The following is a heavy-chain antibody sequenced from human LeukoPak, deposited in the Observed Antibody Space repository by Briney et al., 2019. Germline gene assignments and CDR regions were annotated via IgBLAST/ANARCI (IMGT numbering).Heavy chain of an antibody. V-gene: IGHV3-30*18. CDR1: GFTFSTYG. CDR2: ISYDGSDK. D-gene: IGHD6-25*01. J-gene: IGHJ4*02. Sequence: GGSLRLSCAASGFTFSTYGIHWVRQAPGKGLEWVAAISYDGSDKYYADSVKGRFTISRDNSKNTLYLQMNSLRAGDTAVYYCAKDPWRRAAEGYYFDYWGQGTLVTVSS. CDR3: AKDPWRRAAEGYYFDY.